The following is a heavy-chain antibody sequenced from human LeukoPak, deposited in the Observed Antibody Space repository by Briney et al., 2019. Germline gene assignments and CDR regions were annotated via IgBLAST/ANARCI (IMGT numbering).Heavy chain of an antibody. V-gene: IGHV1-69*13. J-gene: IGHJ4*02. D-gene: IGHD2-15*01. CDR3: AYVRVVAARRYFDY. CDR2: IIPIFGTA. Sequence: GASVKVSCKASGGTFSSYAISWVRQAPGQGLEWMGGIIPIFGTANYAQKFQGRVTITADESTSTAYMELSSLRSEDTAVYYCAYVRVVAARRYFDYWGQGTLVTVSS. CDR1: GGTFSSYA.